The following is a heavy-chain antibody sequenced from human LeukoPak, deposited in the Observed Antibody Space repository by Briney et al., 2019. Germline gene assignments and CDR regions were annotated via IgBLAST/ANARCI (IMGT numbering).Heavy chain of an antibody. CDR1: GGSISSYY. V-gene: IGHV4-4*07. Sequence: SETLSLTCTVSGGSISSYYWSWIRQPAGKGLEWIGRIYTSGSTNYNPSLKSRVTMSVDTSKNQFSLKLSSVTAADTAVYYCARDRRVVVPAATSGYYYYMDVWGKGTTVTISS. D-gene: IGHD2-2*01. CDR3: ARDRRVVVPAATSGYYYYMDV. J-gene: IGHJ6*03. CDR2: IYTSGST.